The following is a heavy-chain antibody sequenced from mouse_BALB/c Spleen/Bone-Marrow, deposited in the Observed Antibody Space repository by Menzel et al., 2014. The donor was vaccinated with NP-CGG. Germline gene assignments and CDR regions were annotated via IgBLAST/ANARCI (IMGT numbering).Heavy chain of an antibody. Sequence: EVKLVESGGGLVKPRGSLKLSCAASGFTFSGYAMSWVRQSPEKRLEWVATISSGGSYIHYPDSVKGRFTISRDNAKNTLYLQMSSLRSEDTAIYYCARPDPWFAYWGQGTLVTVSA. CDR2: ISSGGSYI. J-gene: IGHJ3*01. V-gene: IGHV5-9-1*01. CDR3: ARPDPWFAY. CDR1: GFTFSGYA.